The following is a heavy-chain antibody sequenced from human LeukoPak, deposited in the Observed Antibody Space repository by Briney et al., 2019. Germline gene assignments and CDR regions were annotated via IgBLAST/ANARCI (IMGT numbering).Heavy chain of an antibody. CDR1: GFTFSSYA. CDR3: AKYFASGSYYKLPH. J-gene: IGHJ1*01. Sequence: GGSLRLSCAASGFTFSSYAMSWVRQAPGKGLEWVSTLSGSGAYTYYADSVKGRFTISRDNSKNTLYLQMNSLRAEDTAVYYCAKYFASGSYYKLPHWGQGTLVTVSS. CDR2: LSGSGAYT. D-gene: IGHD3-10*01. V-gene: IGHV3-23*01.